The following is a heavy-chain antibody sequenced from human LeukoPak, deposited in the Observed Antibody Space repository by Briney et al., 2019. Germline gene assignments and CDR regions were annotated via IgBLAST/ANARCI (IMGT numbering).Heavy chain of an antibody. V-gene: IGHV3-49*04. D-gene: IGHD3-16*01. CDR2: IRSKAYGGTT. J-gene: IGHJ3*02. CDR1: GFTFGDYA. Sequence: PGGSLRLSRTASGFTFGDYAMSWVRQAPGKGLEWVGFIRSKAYGGTTEYAASVKGRFTISRDDSKSIAYLQMNSLKTEDTAVYYCTRPLGPDAFDIWGQGTMVTVSS. CDR3: TRPLGPDAFDI.